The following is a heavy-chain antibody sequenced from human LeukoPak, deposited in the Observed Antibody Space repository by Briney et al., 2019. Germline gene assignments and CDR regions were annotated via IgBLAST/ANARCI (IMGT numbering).Heavy chain of an antibody. J-gene: IGHJ4*02. V-gene: IGHV4-39*07. Sequence: SETLSLTCTVSGGSISSSSYYWGWIRQPPGKGLEWIGSIYYSGSTYYNPSLKSRVTISVDTSKNQFSLKLSSVTAADTAVYYCALIADFWSGYYRSGRAPVDYWGQGTLVTVSS. D-gene: IGHD3-3*01. CDR2: IYYSGST. CDR1: GGSISSSSYY. CDR3: ALIADFWSGYYRSGRAPVDY.